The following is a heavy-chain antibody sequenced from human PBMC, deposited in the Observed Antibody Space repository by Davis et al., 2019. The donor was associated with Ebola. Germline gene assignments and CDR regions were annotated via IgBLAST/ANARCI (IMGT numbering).Heavy chain of an antibody. D-gene: IGHD3-22*01. CDR3: ASGSSGYFYDAFDI. J-gene: IGHJ3*02. CDR1: GYTFTSYG. CDR2: ISAYNGNT. Sequence: ASVKVSCKASGYTFTSYGISWVRQAPGQGLEWMGWISAYNGNTNYAQKLQGRVTMTTDTSTSTAYMELRSLRSDDTAVYYCASGSSGYFYDAFDIWGQGTMVTVSS. V-gene: IGHV1-18*01.